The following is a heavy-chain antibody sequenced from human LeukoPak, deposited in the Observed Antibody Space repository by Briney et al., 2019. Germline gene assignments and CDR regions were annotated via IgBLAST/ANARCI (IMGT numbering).Heavy chain of an antibody. V-gene: IGHV1-24*01. CDR2: FDPEDGET. CDR1: GYTLTELS. D-gene: IGHD3-16*01. CDR3: ATGMGASAMDNWFDP. J-gene: IGHJ5*02. Sequence: ASVKVSCKVSGYTLTELSMHWVRQAPGKGPEWMGGFDPEDGETIYAQKFQGRVTMTEDTSTDTAYMELSSLRSEDTAVYYCATGMGASAMDNWFDPWGQGTLVTVSS.